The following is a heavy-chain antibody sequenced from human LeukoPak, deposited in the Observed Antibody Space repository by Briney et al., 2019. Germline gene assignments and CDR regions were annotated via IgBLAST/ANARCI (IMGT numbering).Heavy chain of an antibody. CDR1: GFTFSSYT. CDR3: ARDRGYFAFDP. CDR2: ISPSSTYI. D-gene: IGHD2/OR15-2a*01. J-gene: IGHJ5*02. V-gene: IGHV3-21*01. Sequence: GGSLRLSCAASGFTFSSYTMDWVRQAPGKGLEWVSSISPSSTYIYYADSVKGRFTISRDNAKNSLYLQMDSLRAEDTAVYYCARDRGYFAFDPWGQGTLVTVSS.